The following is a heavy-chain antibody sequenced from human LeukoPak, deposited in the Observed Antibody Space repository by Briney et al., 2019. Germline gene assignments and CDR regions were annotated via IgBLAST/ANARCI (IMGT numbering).Heavy chain of an antibody. CDR3: AKDRGYGEHEPFES. CDR2: IYSDGST. CDR1: GFIVSNNY. D-gene: IGHD4/OR15-4a*01. Sequence: GGSLRLSCAASGFIVSNNYMSWVRQAPGKGLEWVSVIYSDGSTYYADSVKGRFTISRDNSKNTLYLQMNRLRDEDTAVYYCAKDRGYGEHEPFESWGQGSLVTVSS. V-gene: IGHV3-53*05. J-gene: IGHJ4*02.